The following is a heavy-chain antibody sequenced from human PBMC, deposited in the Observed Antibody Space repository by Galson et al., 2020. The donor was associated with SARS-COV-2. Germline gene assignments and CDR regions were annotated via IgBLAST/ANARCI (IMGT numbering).Heavy chain of an antibody. D-gene: IGHD5-18*01. Sequence: SETLSLTCTVSGGSVSSGSYYWSWIRQPPGKGLEWIGYIYYSGSTNYHPSLKSRVTISVDTSKNQFSLKLSSVTAADTAVYYCAIIERDTAMDPSGLYYYGMDVWGQVTTVTVSS. V-gene: IGHV4-61*01. J-gene: IGHJ6*02. CDR1: GGSVSSGSYY. CDR3: AIIERDTAMDPSGLYYYGMDV. CDR2: IYYSGST.